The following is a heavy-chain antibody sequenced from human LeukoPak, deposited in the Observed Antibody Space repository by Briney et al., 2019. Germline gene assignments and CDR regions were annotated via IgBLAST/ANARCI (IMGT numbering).Heavy chain of an antibody. CDR2: SNSDGSST. V-gene: IGHV3-74*01. Sequence: GGSLRLSCEASGFTFSSYWMSWVRQAPGKGLVWVSHSNSDGSSTSYADSVRGRFTISRDNAKNTLYLQMNSLRAEDTAVYYCARDLKGPVNDVFDMWGQGTMVTVSS. J-gene: IGHJ3*02. CDR3: ARDLKGPVNDVFDM. CDR1: GFTFSSYW. D-gene: IGHD4-23*01.